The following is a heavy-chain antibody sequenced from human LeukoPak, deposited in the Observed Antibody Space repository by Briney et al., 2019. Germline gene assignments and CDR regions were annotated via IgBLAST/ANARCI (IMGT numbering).Heavy chain of an antibody. D-gene: IGHD2-8*01. CDR3: AREWSAFDT. Sequence: SETLSLTCTVSGGFTSPYKWNWIRQPPGKGLEWIGFVYNSGTTSYNPSLKDQVTISVDTSKSQFSLKLTSVTAADTAVYYCAREWSAFDTWGLGTMVTVSS. CDR1: GGFTSPYK. CDR2: VYNSGTT. J-gene: IGHJ3*02. V-gene: IGHV4-4*08.